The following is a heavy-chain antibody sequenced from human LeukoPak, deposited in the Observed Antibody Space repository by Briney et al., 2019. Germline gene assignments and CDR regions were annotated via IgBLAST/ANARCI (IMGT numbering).Heavy chain of an antibody. Sequence: ASVKVSCKASGYTFTSYYMHWVRQAPGPGLEWMGIINPSGGSTSYAQKFQGRLTMTRDTSTSTVYMELSSLRSEDTAVYYCARVGFGELYFDYWGQGTLVTVSS. CDR3: ARVGFGELYFDY. CDR1: GYTFTSYY. J-gene: IGHJ4*02. D-gene: IGHD3-10*01. CDR2: INPSGGST. V-gene: IGHV1-46*01.